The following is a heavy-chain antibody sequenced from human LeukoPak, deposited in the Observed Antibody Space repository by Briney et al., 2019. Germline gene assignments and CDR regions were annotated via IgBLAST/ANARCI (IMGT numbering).Heavy chain of an antibody. D-gene: IGHD4-17*01. CDR3: ARDGHGDYFDY. CDR2: ISSSSSYI. J-gene: IGHJ4*02. Sequence: GGSLRLSCAASGFTFSSYSMNWVRQAPGKGLEWVSSISSSSSYIYYADSVKGRFTISRDNAKNSLYLRMNSLRAEDTAVYYCARDGHGDYFDYWGQGTLVTVSS. CDR1: GFTFSSYS. V-gene: IGHV3-21*01.